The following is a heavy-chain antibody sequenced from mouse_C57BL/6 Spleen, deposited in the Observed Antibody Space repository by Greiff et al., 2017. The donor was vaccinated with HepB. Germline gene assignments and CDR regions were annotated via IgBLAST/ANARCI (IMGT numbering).Heavy chain of an antibody. CDR1: GFNIKDYY. J-gene: IGHJ1*03. D-gene: IGHD2-2*01. CDR3: ARGGLNWYFDV. CDR2: IDPEDGET. Sequence: VQLQQSGAELVQPGASVKLSCTASGFNIKDYYMHWVKQRTEQGLEWIGRIDPEDGETKSAPKFQGKATITADTSSNTAYLQLSSLTSEDTAVYYCARGGLNWYFDVWGTGTTVTVSS. V-gene: IGHV14-2*01.